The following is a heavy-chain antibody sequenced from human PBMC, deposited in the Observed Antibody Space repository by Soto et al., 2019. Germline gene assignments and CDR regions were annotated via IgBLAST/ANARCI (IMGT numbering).Heavy chain of an antibody. J-gene: IGHJ6*02. D-gene: IGHD4-4*01. CDR1: GFTVSSYW. CDR2: INSDGSST. Sequence: EVQLVESGGGLVQPGGSLRLSCAASGFTVSSYWMHWVRQAPGKGLVWVSRINSDGSSTSYADSVKGRFTFSRDNAKNTLYLQMNSLRAEDTAVYYCASLQNSLEYYYYGMDVWGQGTTVTVSS. CDR3: ASLQNSLEYYYYGMDV. V-gene: IGHV3-74*01.